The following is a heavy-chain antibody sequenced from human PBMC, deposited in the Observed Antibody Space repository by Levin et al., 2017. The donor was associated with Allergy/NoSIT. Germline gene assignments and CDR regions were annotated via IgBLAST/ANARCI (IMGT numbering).Heavy chain of an antibody. V-gene: IGHV3-33*01. CDR3: ARDGGAVAGSTWFEL. CDR1: GFTFSSYG. J-gene: IGHJ5*02. Sequence: GESLKISCAASGFTFSSYGMHWVRRAPGKGLEWVAVIWVDGSKKYYADSVKGRFSISRDNSKNTLYLQMNSLRAEDTAVYYCARDGGAVAGSTWFELWGQGTLVTVSS. D-gene: IGHD6-19*01. CDR2: IWVDGSKK.